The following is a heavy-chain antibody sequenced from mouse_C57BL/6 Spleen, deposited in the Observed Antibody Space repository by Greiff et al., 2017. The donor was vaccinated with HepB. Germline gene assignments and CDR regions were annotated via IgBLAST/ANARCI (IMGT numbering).Heavy chain of an antibody. V-gene: IGHV1-55*01. J-gene: IGHJ4*01. D-gene: IGHD1-1*01. CDR3: ARGYYGSSYGAMDY. CDR1: GYTFTSYW. CDR2: IYPGSGST. Sequence: VQLQQSGAELVKPGASVKMSCKASGYTFTSYWITWVKQRPGQGLEWIGDIYPGSGSTNYNEKFKSKATLTVDTSSSTAYMQLSSLTSEDSAVYYCARGYYGSSYGAMDYWGQGTSVTVSS.